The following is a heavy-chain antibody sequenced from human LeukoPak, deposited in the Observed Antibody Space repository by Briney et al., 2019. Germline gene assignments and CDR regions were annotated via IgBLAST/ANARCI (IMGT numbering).Heavy chain of an antibody. V-gene: IGHV3-48*02. Sequence: GGPLRLSCAASGFTFSSYSMNWVRQAPGKGLEWVSYISSSSSTIYYADSVKGRFTISRDNAKNSLYLQMNSLRDEDTAVYYCASYPYSGSYSDYWGQGTLVTVSS. CDR3: ASYPYSGSYSDY. CDR2: ISSSSSTI. D-gene: IGHD1-26*01. CDR1: GFTFSSYS. J-gene: IGHJ4*02.